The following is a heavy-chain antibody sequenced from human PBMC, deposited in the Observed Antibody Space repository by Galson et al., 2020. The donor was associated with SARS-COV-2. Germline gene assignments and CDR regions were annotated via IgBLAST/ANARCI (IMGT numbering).Heavy chain of an antibody. D-gene: IGHD4-17*01. J-gene: IGHJ4*02. V-gene: IGHV3-11*01. CDR1: GFTFSDYY. CDR3: ARDPSGSYGDYYFDY. CDR2: ISSSGSTI. Sequence: GESLKISCAASGFTFSDYYMSWIRQAPGKGLEWVSYISSSGSTIYYADSVKGRFTISRDNAKNSLYLQMNSLRAEDTAVYYCARDPSGSYGDYYFDYWGQGTLVTVSS.